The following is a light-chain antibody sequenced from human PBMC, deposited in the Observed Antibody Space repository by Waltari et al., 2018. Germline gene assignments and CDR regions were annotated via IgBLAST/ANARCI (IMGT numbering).Light chain of an antibody. CDR2: EAS. J-gene: IGKJ1*01. CDR3: QQYRTYPWT. Sequence: DIQMTQSPSTLSASVGDRVTITCRASQSISGFVAWYRQEAGKAPKLLIYEASKLESGVPSRFSGSGSGTEFTLTIRGVQPDDVATFYCQQYRTYPWTFGRGTKVEIK. V-gene: IGKV1-5*03. CDR1: QSISGF.